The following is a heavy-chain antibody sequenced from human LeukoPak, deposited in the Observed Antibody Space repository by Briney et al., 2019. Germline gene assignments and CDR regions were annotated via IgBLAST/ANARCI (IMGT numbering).Heavy chain of an antibody. CDR2: INSDGSST. CDR3: ARNPDRNYYYYYGMDV. J-gene: IGHJ6*02. CDR1: GFTFSSYW. D-gene: IGHD3-22*01. Sequence: GGSLRLSCAASGFTFSSYWMHWVRQAPGKGLVWVSRINSDGSSTSYADSVKGRFTISRDNAKNTLYLQMNSLRAEDTAVYYCARNPDRNYYYYYGMDVWGQGTTVTVSS. V-gene: IGHV3-74*01.